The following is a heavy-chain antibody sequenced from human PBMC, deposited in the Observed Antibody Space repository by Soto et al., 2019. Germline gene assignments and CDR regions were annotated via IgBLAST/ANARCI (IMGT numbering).Heavy chain of an antibody. V-gene: IGHV1-69*12. J-gene: IGHJ4*02. CDR1: GGTFSTYA. D-gene: IGHD5-18*01. CDR3: ASGIQLWLRRIHNGYSG. Sequence: QVQLVQSGAEVKKPESSVKVSCKAPGGTFSTYAISWVRQAPGQGLEWMGGIIPMFGTANYAQRFQDRVTITADESTNTVYMELSSLRSEDTAVYFCASGIQLWLRRIHNGYSGWGQGTLVTVSS. CDR2: IIPMFGTA.